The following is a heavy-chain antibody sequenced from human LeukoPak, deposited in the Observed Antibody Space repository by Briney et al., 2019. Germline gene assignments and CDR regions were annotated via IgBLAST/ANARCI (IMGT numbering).Heavy chain of an antibody. CDR1: GGSISSSSYY. Sequence: SETLSLTCTVSGGSISSSSYYWGWIRQPPGKGLEGIGSIYYSGSTYYNPSLKSRVTISVDTSKNQFSLKLSSVTAADTAVYYCAGLSHYYDSSGNWFDPWGQGTLVTVSS. V-gene: IGHV4-39*07. CDR3: AGLSHYYDSSGNWFDP. J-gene: IGHJ5*02. D-gene: IGHD3-22*01. CDR2: IYYSGST.